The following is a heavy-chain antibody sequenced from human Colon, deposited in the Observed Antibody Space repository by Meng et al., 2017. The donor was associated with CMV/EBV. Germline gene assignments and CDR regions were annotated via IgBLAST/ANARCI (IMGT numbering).Heavy chain of an antibody. Sequence: SLKISCAASGFTFSSYWMHWVRQPPGKGLVWVSRINSDGSSTSYADSVKGRFTISRDNAKNTPYLQMNSLRAEDTAVYYCARNRPYTNYLYDPWGQGTLVTVSS. J-gene: IGHJ5*02. CDR1: GFTFSSYW. CDR3: ARNRPYTNYLYDP. D-gene: IGHD4-11*01. V-gene: IGHV3-74*01. CDR2: INSDGSST.